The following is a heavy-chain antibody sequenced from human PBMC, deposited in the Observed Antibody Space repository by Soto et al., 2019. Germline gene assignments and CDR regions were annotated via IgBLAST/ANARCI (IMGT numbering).Heavy chain of an antibody. CDR3: AKDQRPTPGGTKPSLAVAGTGYFDY. J-gene: IGHJ4*02. CDR2: ISGSGGST. D-gene: IGHD6-19*01. CDR1: GFTFSSYA. Sequence: GGSLRLSCAASGFTFSSYAMSWVRQAPGKGLEWVSAISGSGGSTYYADSVKGRFTISRDNSKNTLYLQMNSLRAEDTAVYYCAKDQRPTPGGTKPSLAVAGTGYFDYWGQGTLVTVSS. V-gene: IGHV3-23*01.